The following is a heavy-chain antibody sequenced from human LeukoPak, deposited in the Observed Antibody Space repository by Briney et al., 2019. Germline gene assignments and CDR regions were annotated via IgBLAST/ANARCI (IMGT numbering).Heavy chain of an antibody. J-gene: IGHJ6*02. Sequence: GGSLRLSCAASGFTFSSYSMNWVRKAPGKGLEWVSSISSSSSYIYYADSVKGRFTISRDNAKNSLYLQMNSLRAEDTAVYYCARDYGDYWGYYYYGMDVWGQGTTVTVSS. CDR2: ISSSSSYI. CDR3: ARDYGDYWGYYYYGMDV. CDR1: GFTFSSYS. D-gene: IGHD4-17*01. V-gene: IGHV3-21*01.